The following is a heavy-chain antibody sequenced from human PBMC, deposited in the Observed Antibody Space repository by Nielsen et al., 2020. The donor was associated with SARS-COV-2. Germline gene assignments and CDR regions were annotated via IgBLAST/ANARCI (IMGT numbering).Heavy chain of an antibody. CDR1: GFTFSNYA. CDR3: AKFRRLRYYYYMDV. CDR2: ISGSGTST. V-gene: IGHV3-23*01. J-gene: IGHJ6*03. Sequence: GGSLRLSCAASGFTFSNYAMTWVRQAPGKGLEWVSAISGSGTSTYYPASVKGRFTISRDNSKNTLYLQMNSLRAEDTAVYYCAKFRRLRYYYYMDVWGKGTTVTVSS.